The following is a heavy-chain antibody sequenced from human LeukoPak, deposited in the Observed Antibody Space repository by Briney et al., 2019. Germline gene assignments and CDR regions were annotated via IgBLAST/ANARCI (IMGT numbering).Heavy chain of an antibody. Sequence: GGSLRLSCAAPGFTFSNYAMSWVRQAPGKGLEWVSSISDSGGSTYYADSVKGRFTISRDNSKNTLYLQMNSLRAEDTALYYCAKGVRITMVRGAFDIWGQGTMVTVSS. V-gene: IGHV3-23*01. J-gene: IGHJ3*02. CDR3: AKGVRITMVRGAFDI. CDR2: ISDSGGST. CDR1: GFTFSNYA. D-gene: IGHD3-10*01.